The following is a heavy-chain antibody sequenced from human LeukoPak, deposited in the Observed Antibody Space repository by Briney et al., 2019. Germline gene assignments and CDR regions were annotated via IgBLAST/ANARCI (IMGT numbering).Heavy chain of an antibody. CDR2: IYYSGST. V-gene: IGHV4-59*01. CDR1: GDSINNYY. CDR3: ARYRNEALFAFDI. Sequence: KPSETLSLTCTVSGDSINNYYWSWIRQPPGKGLEWLGYIYYSGSTNYNPPLKRRVTISVDTSKNQFSLKLNSVTAADTAVYYCARYRNEALFAFDIWGQGTMVTVSS. J-gene: IGHJ3*02. D-gene: IGHD1-14*01.